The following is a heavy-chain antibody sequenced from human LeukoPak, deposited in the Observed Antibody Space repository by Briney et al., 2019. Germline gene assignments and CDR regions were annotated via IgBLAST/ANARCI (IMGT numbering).Heavy chain of an antibody. CDR3: AKLGLGRYCSGGSCTYFDY. V-gene: IGHV3-30*18. D-gene: IGHD2-15*01. Sequence: GGSLRLSSAASGFTFSSYGMHWVRQAPGKGLEWVAVISYDGSNKYYADSVKGRFTISRDNSKNTLYLQMNSLRAEDTAVYYCAKLGLGRYCSGGSCTYFDYWGQGTLVTVSS. CDR2: ISYDGSNK. CDR1: GFTFSSYG. J-gene: IGHJ4*02.